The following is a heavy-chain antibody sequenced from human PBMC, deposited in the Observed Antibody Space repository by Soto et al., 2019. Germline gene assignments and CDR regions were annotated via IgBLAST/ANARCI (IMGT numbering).Heavy chain of an antibody. CDR3: GKLKEITFGGVIVY. J-gene: IGHJ4*02. D-gene: IGHD3-16*02. V-gene: IGHV3-23*01. CDR2: ISGRGGGT. Sequence: VGSLRLSCAASGFPCISYALSWVRQAPGKGLEWVSAISGRGGGTSYADSVKGRFTISRDNSKNTLYLQMHSLSAEDTAVYYCGKLKEITFGGVIVYWGQGTLVTVSS. CDR1: GFPCISYA.